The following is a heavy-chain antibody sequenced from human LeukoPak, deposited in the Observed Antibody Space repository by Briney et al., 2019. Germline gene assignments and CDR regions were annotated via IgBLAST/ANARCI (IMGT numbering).Heavy chain of an antibody. CDR3: ARLSSTSCCYFDY. D-gene: IGHD2-2*01. CDR1: GGTFSSYA. Sequence: GSSVKVSCKASGGTFSSYAISWVRQAPGQGLEWVGGIIPIFGTANYAQKFQGRVTITADESTSTAYMELSSLRSEDTAVYYCARLSSTSCCYFDYWGQGTLVTVSS. J-gene: IGHJ4*02. V-gene: IGHV1-69*01. CDR2: IIPIFGTA.